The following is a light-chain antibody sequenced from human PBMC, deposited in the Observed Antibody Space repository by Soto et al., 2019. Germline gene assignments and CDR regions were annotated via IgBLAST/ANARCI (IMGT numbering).Light chain of an antibody. J-gene: IGLJ2*01. V-gene: IGLV1-47*01. CDR2: RNN. CDR3: AAWDDSLNVVV. CDR1: SSNTGSNY. Sequence: QSVLTQPPSASGTPGQRVTISCSGSSSNTGSNYGYWYQQLPGTAPKLLIYRNNQRPPGVPDRFAGSKSGTSASLAISGLRSEDEAEYYCAAWDDSLNVVVFVGGTKLTVL.